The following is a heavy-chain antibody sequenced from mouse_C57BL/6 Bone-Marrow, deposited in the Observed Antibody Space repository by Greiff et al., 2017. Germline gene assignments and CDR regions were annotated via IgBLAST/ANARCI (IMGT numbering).Heavy chain of an antibody. CDR1: GFTFSDYG. J-gene: IGHJ4*01. V-gene: IGHV5-17*01. D-gene: IGHD2-3*01. CDR3: ARWLLFYAMDY. Sequence: EVKLVESGGGLVKPGGSLKLSCAASGFTFSDYGMHWVRQAPEKGLEWVAYISSGSSTIYYADTVKGRFTISRDNAKTTLFLQMTSLRSEDTAMYYCARWLLFYAMDYWGQGTSVTVSS. CDR2: ISSGSSTI.